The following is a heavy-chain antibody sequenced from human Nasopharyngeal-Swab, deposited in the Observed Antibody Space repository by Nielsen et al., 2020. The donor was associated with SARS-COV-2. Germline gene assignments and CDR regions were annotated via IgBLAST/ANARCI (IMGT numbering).Heavy chain of an antibody. D-gene: IGHD3-3*01. CDR2: IYYSGGA. Sequence: WIRQPPGKGLEWIGYIYYSGGANYNLSLKSRVTISVDTSKNQFSLKLNSVTAADTAVYYCAKYAHYDFWSGYHLGWFDPWGQGTLVTVSS. CDR3: AKYAHYDFWSGYHLGWFDP. V-gene: IGHV4-59*01. J-gene: IGHJ5*02.